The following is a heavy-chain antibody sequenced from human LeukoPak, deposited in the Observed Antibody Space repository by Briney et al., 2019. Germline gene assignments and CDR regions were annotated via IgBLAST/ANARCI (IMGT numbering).Heavy chain of an antibody. D-gene: IGHD7-27*01. CDR3: ARASTLRTGDAH. J-gene: IGHJ4*02. CDR1: GFTISSNY. Sequence: GGSLRLSCAASGFTISSNYMSWVRQAPGKGLEWVPVIYTGGSTSYADSVKGRFTISRDSSTNTLFLQMNSLRAEDTAVYYCARASTLRTGDAHWGQGTLVTVSS. V-gene: IGHV3-66*01. CDR2: IYTGGST.